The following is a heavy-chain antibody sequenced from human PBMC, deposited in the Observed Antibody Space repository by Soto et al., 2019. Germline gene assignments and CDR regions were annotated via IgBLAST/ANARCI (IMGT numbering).Heavy chain of an antibody. J-gene: IGHJ6*03. D-gene: IGHD5-12*01. CDR1: GGSISSSSYY. V-gene: IGHV4-39*01. CDR3: ARHVEWLPYYYYMDV. CDR2: IYYSGST. Sequence: SETLSLTCTVSGGSISSSSYYWGWIRQPPGKGMEWIGIIYYSGSTYYNPSLRSRVTISLDTSKNQFSLNLSSVTAADTAVYYCARHVEWLPYYYYMDVWGKGTTVTVSS.